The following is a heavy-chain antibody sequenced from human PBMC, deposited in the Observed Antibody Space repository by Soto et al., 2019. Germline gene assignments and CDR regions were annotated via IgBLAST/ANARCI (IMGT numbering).Heavy chain of an antibody. CDR3: AKERGSSGWYVDRDYYYYYGMDV. CDR2: SSGSGGST. CDR1: GFTFSSYA. Sequence: PGGSLRLPCAASGFTFSSYAMSWGRQAPGKGLEWVAASSGSGGSTHYADSVKGRFTISRDNSKNTLYLQMNSLRAEDTAVYYCAKERGSSGWYVDRDYYYYYGMDVWGQGTTVTVSS. D-gene: IGHD6-19*01. J-gene: IGHJ6*02. V-gene: IGHV3-23*01.